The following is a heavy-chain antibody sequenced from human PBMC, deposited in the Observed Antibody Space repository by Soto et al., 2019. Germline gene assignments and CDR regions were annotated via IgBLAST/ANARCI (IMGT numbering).Heavy chain of an antibody. CDR3: AKTSYYDSRFADY. Sequence: GYLRLACSASGFTLSRYCLNCVRQSPGKGLEWVSSISSSSSYIYYADSVKGRFTISRDNAKNSLYLQMNSLRAEDTAVYYCAKTSYYDSRFADYWGQGTLVTVSS. J-gene: IGHJ4*02. V-gene: IGHV3-21*04. CDR2: ISSSSSYI. CDR1: GFTLSRYC. D-gene: IGHD3-22*01.